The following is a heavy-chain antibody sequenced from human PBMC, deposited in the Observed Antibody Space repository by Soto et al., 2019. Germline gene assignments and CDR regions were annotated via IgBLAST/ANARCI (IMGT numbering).Heavy chain of an antibody. Sequence: QLPLQESGSGLVKPSQTLSLTCAVSGGSISSGGYSWSWIRQPPGKGLEWIGYIYHSGSTYYTPSLKSRVSISVDRSKNQCSLKLSSVTAADTAFYYCARVPDYWGQGTLVTGSS. CDR1: GGSISSGGYS. CDR3: ARVPDY. J-gene: IGHJ4*02. V-gene: IGHV4-30-2*01. CDR2: IYHSGST.